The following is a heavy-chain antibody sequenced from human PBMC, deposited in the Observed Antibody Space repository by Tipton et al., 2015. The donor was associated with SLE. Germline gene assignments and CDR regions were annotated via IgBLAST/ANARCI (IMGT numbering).Heavy chain of an antibody. CDR2: ISHSGNI. CDR3: ASVVSHCSSAGCSSGGTFDY. D-gene: IGHD2-2*01. CDR1: GFSISSGYF. V-gene: IGHV4-38-2*01. Sequence: TLSLTCAVSGFSISSGYFWGWIRQSPEKGLEWIGSISHSGNIYYNPSLKSRVSMSIDTCGNEVFLRLGSVTAADTAVYYCASVVSHCSSAGCSSGGTFDYGGPGILVTVSS. J-gene: IGHJ4*02.